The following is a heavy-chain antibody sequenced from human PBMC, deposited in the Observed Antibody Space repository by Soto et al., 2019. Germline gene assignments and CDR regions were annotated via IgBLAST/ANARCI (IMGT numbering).Heavy chain of an antibody. D-gene: IGHD2-21*01. CDR3: ARSAIPRGGWFRP. V-gene: IGHV4-4*07. J-gene: IGHJ5*02. CDR2: IYASGST. CDR1: DDSLSTYY. Sequence: PSETLSLTCNVSDDSLSTYYWSWIRQPAGKGLEWIGRIYASGSTNYNPSLKSRVRMSVDTSKKQFSLNMISVTAADTAIYYCARSAIPRGGWFRPWGQGVLVTVSS.